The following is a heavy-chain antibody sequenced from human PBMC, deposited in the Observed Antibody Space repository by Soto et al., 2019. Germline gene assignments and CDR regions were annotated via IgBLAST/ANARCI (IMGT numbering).Heavy chain of an antibody. D-gene: IGHD2-8*01. CDR1: GFTFSSYA. CDR3: AKLWDFVVLPAGILVY. V-gene: IGHV3-23*01. J-gene: IGHJ4*02. CDR2: ISGGGDST. Sequence: PGGSLRLSCAASGFTFSSYAISWIRLSPGKGLEWVSVISGGGDSTYYTPSVKGRFTISRDDFKNTLYLQMNSLRTEDTAIYYCAKLWDFVVLPAGILVYWGPGPLVTVSS.